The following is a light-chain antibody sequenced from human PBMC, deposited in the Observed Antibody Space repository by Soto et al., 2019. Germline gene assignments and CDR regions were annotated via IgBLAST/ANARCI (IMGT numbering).Light chain of an antibody. J-gene: IGKJ2*01. CDR2: GAV. V-gene: IGKV3-15*01. CDR1: QTVGGD. CDR3: LQYDAWPRT. Sequence: EIVMTQSPVTLSVSPGERATLSCRASQTVGGDLAWYQQIPGQAPRLLIYGAVTRAPGVAARFSGGGSGTEFTLTVDSLQSEDLAISYCLQYDAWPRTFGQGTKLEI.